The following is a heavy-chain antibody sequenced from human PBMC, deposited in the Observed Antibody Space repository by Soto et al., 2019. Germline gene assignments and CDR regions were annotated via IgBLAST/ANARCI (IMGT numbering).Heavy chain of an antibody. CDR1: GFTFSSYG. J-gene: IGHJ4*02. V-gene: IGHV3-33*01. CDR2: IWYDGSNK. Sequence: GGSLRLSCAASGFTFSSYGMHWVRQAPGKGLEWVAVIWYDGSNKYYADSVKGRFTISRDNSKNTLYLQMNSLRAEDTAVYYCARSRYDSSGPFDYWGQGTLVTVSS. CDR3: ARSRYDSSGPFDY. D-gene: IGHD3-22*01.